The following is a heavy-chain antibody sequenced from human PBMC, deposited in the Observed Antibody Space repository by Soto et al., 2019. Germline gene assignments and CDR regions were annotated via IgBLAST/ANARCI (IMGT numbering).Heavy chain of an antibody. CDR3: AHTSSGNYYWFDS. V-gene: IGHV2-5*02. Sequence: QITLKESGPTLVKPTQTLTLTCTFSGFSLSTSGVGVSRIRQPPGKALEWLTLIWWDDNKRYNPSLNSRLTITTDTSKNQVVLTMTNMDPADTGTFYCAHTSSGNYYWFDSWGQGTLVTVSS. CDR2: IWWDDNK. J-gene: IGHJ5*01. CDR1: GFSLSTSGVG. D-gene: IGHD3-22*01.